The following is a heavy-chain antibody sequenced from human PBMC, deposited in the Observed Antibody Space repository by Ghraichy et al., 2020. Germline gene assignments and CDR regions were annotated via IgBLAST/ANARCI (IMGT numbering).Heavy chain of an antibody. CDR3: ARDGPGRGGEGGPVGY. J-gene: IGHJ4*02. V-gene: IGHV3-53*01. CDR2: IYSGGST. D-gene: IGHD2-15*01. Sequence: GGSLRLSCAASGFTVSSNYMSWVRQAPGKGLEWVSVIYSGGSTYYADSVKGRFTISRDNSKNTLYLQMNSLRAEDTTVYYCARDGPGRGGEGGPVGYWGQGTLVTVSS. CDR1: GFTVSSNY.